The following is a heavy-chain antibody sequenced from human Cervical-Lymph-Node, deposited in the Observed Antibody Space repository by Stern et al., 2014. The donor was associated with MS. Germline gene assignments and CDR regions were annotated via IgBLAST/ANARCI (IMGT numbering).Heavy chain of an antibody. CDR3: ASARNTAFDI. Sequence: EQLVESGAEVKKPGASVKVSCKASEYTFTYFFMHWVRQAPGQGLEWMGVINPSGGFTTYAQKFQGRVTMTRDTSTSTVYMELTSLTSEDTAVYYCASARNTAFDIWGQGTLVTVSS. CDR2: INPSGGFT. V-gene: IGHV1-46*03. J-gene: IGHJ3*02. CDR1: EYTFTYFF.